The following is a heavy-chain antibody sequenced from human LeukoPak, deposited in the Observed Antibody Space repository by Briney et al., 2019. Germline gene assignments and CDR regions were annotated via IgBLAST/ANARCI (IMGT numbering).Heavy chain of an antibody. Sequence: PGGSLRLSCAASGFTFSSYGMHWVRQAPGKGLEWVAFIRCDGSNKYYADSVKGRFTISRDNSKNTLYLQMNSLRAEDTAVYYCAKDRQLDWGQGTLVTVSS. V-gene: IGHV3-30*02. D-gene: IGHD1-1*01. J-gene: IGHJ4*02. CDR1: GFTFSSYG. CDR2: IRCDGSNK. CDR3: AKDRQLD.